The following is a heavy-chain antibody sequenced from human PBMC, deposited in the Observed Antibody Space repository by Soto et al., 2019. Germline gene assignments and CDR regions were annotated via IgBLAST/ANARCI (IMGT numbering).Heavy chain of an antibody. Sequence: PSETLSLTCTVSGGSISSYCWGWIRQSPGKGLEWIGTIYSSENTYYNPSLLSRVSISVDTSKNQFSLKLSSVTAADTAVYYCARGSYSSSWYGPYYYYYYGMDVWGQGTTVTVSS. CDR3: ARGSYSSSWYGPYYYYYYGMDV. CDR1: GGSISSYC. D-gene: IGHD6-13*01. CDR2: IYSSENT. V-gene: IGHV4-39*07. J-gene: IGHJ6*02.